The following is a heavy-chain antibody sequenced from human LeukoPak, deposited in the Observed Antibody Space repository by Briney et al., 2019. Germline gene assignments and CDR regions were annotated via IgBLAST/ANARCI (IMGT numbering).Heavy chain of an antibody. J-gene: IGHJ5*02. D-gene: IGHD3-10*01. CDR3: AKDRVTMVRGVKRRYNWFDP. Sequence: PGGSLRPSCAASGFTFSSYAMSWVRQAPGKGLEWVSAISGSGGSTYYADSVKGRFTISRDNSKNTLYLQMNSLRAEDTAVYYCAKDRVTMVRGVKRRYNWFDPWGQGTLVTVSS. CDR2: ISGSGGST. V-gene: IGHV3-23*01. CDR1: GFTFSSYA.